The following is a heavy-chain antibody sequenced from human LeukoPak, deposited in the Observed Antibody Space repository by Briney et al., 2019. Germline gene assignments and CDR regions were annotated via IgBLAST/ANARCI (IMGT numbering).Heavy chain of an antibody. CDR3: ARDGTMVRGVYDAFDI. J-gene: IGHJ3*02. D-gene: IGHD3-10*01. Sequence: GGSLRLPCAASGFTFSSYWMSWVRQAPGKGLEWVANIKQDGSEKYYVDSVKGRFTISRDNAKNSLYLQMNSLRAEDTAVYYRARDGTMVRGVYDAFDIWGQGTMVTVSS. CDR1: GFTFSSYW. V-gene: IGHV3-7*01. CDR2: IKQDGSEK.